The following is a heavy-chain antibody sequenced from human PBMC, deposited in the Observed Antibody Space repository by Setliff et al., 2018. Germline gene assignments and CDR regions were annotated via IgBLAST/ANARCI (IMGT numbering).Heavy chain of an antibody. CDR1: GFTFSSYD. J-gene: IGHJ6*03. Sequence: GGSLRLSCAASGFTFSSYDMHWVRQATGKGLEWVSAIGTAGDTYYPGSVKGRFTISRENAKTSLYLQMNSLRAGDTAVYYCARHTPGYYYMDVWGKGTTVTVSS. CDR3: ARHTPGYYYMDV. CDR2: IGTAGDT. D-gene: IGHD2-15*01. V-gene: IGHV3-13*01.